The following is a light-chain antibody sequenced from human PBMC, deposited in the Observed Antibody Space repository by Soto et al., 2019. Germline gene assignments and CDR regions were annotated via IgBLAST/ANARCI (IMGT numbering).Light chain of an antibody. CDR1: QGISGY. CDR3: QQFNSYPHT. CDR2: AAS. Sequence: IQLTQSPSSLSASVGDRVTITCRASQGISGYLAWYQQNPGRAPKLLIYAASTLQSGVPSRFSGSGSGTDFTLTISSLQPEDSATYYCQQFNSYPHTFGGGTKVEIK. J-gene: IGKJ4*01. V-gene: IGKV1-9*01.